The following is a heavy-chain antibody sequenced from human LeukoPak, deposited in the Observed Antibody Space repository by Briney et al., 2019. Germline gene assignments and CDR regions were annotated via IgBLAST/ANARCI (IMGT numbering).Heavy chain of an antibody. CDR2: ISKDGTND. D-gene: IGHD3-10*01. CDR1: GFTFSSYD. CDR3: AKEGYYYSSGSYSRRAFDI. V-gene: IGHV3-30*18. Sequence: GGSLRLSCAASGFTFSSYDMHWVRQAPGKGLEWVAAISKDGTNDFYADSVKGRLSISRDNSKNTLYLQMNTLRPEDTAVYYCAKEGYYYSSGSYSRRAFDIWGQGTMVTVSS. J-gene: IGHJ3*02.